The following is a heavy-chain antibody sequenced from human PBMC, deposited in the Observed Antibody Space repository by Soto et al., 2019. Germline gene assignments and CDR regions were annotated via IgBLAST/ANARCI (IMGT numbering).Heavy chain of an antibody. V-gene: IGHV3-33*01. CDR2: LWYDGSNK. Sequence: QVQLVESGGGVAQPGRSLRLSCAASGFTFSSYGMHWVRQAPGKGLEWVAVLWYDGSNKYYADSVTGRFTISRDNSKNTLHLQMTSRGAEDTAVYYGARDLVGGDIAALGGHYYGMDVWGQGTTVTVSS. CDR1: GFTFSSYG. J-gene: IGHJ6*02. CDR3: ARDLVGGDIAALGGHYYGMDV. D-gene: IGHD3-16*01.